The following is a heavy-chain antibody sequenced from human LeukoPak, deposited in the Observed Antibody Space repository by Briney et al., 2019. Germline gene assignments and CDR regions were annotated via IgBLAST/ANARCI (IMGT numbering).Heavy chain of an antibody. CDR2: ISGSGGSA. D-gene: IGHD2-15*01. J-gene: IGHJ5*02. Sequence: GGSLRLSCAASGFTFSSYAMSWVRQAPGKGLEWVSAISGSGGSAYYADSVKGRFTISRDNSKNTLYLQMNSLRAEDTAVYSCARGADGVSSNSRGWFDPWGQGTLVTVSS. V-gene: IGHV3-23*01. CDR3: ARGADGVSSNSRGWFDP. CDR1: GFTFSSYA.